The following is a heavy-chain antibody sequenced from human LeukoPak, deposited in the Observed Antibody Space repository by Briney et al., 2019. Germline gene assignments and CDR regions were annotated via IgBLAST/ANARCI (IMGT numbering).Heavy chain of an antibody. CDR2: MHPSGDT. J-gene: IGHJ4*02. CDR3: ARIDSISWYYFDS. D-gene: IGHD4-11*01. CDR1: GDSITDYF. Sequence: PLDTLSLTCTVSGDSITDYFWSWIRQPAGKGLQWIGRMHPSGDTDYSPSLKSRVTLSIDTSKNQFSLKLTSVTAADTARYYCARIDSISWYYFDSWGQGILVTVAS. V-gene: IGHV4-4*07.